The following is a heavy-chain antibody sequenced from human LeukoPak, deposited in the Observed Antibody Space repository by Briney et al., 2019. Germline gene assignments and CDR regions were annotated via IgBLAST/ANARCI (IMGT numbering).Heavy chain of an antibody. V-gene: IGHV4-34*01. CDR1: GGSFSGYY. Sequence: SETLSLTCAVYGGSFSGYYWSWIRQPPGKGLEWIGEINHSGSTNYNPSLKSRVAISVDTSKNQFSPKLSSVTAADTAVYYCARGMTTVTPLDYWGQGTLVTVSS. CDR2: INHSGST. CDR3: ARGMTTVTPLDY. J-gene: IGHJ4*02. D-gene: IGHD4-17*01.